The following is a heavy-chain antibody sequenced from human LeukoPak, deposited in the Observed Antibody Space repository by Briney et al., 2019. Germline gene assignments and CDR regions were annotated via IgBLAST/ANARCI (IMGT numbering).Heavy chain of an antibody. CDR3: ASGYYSDGSGYSPADY. D-gene: IGHD3-22*01. V-gene: IGHV4-4*02. CDR1: GGSISSSNW. J-gene: IGHJ4*02. Sequence: SETLSLTCAVSGGSISSSNWWSWVRQPPGKGLEWIGEIYHSGSTNYNPSLKSRVTISVDKSKNQFSLKLSSVTAADTAVYYCASGYYSDGSGYSPADYWGQGTRVTVSS. CDR2: IYHSGST.